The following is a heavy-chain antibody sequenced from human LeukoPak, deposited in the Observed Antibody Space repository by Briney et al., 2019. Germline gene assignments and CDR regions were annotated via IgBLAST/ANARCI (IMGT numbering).Heavy chain of an antibody. D-gene: IGHD5-18*01. CDR3: VRGGYSYGYGLGLLDY. CDR1: GGSISSYY. J-gene: IGHJ4*02. Sequence: SETLSLTCTVSGGSISSYYWSWIRQPPGKGLEWIGYIYYSGSTNYNPSLKSRVTISVDTSKNQFSLKLSSVTAADTAVYYCVRGGYSYGYGLGLLDYWGQGSLVTVSS. V-gene: IGHV4-59*01. CDR2: IYYSGST.